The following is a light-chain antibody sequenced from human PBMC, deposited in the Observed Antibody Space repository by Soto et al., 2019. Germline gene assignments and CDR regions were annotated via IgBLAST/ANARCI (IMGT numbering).Light chain of an antibody. CDR3: QVWDSSTDHVV. V-gene: IGLV3-21*04. J-gene: IGLJ3*02. CDR2: YDS. CDR1: NIGSKN. Sequence: SYELTQPPSVSVAPGKTARITCRGNNIGSKNVHWYQQKPGQAPVVVIYYDSDRPSGIPERFSGSNSGNTATLTISRVEAGDEADYYCQVWDSSTDHVVFGGGTKLTVL.